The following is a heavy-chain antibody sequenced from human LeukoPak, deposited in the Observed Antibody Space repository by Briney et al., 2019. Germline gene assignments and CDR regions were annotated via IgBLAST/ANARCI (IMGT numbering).Heavy chain of an antibody. CDR1: GGSIGSYY. J-gene: IGHJ5*02. CDR2: IYYSGST. D-gene: IGHD6-13*01. V-gene: IGHV4-59*01. Sequence: TSETLSLTCTVSGGSIGSYYWSWIRQPPGKGLEWIGYIYYSGSTNYNPSLKSRVTISVDTSKNQFSLKLSSVTAADTAVYYCAGGSSSRRWFDPWGQGTLVTVSS. CDR3: AGGSSSRRWFDP.